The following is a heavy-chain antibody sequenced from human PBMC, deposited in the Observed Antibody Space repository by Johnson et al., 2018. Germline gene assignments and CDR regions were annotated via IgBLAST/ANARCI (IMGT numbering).Heavy chain of an antibody. CDR3: TRGPDYYDSSGYSLFDY. V-gene: IGHV4-59*01. J-gene: IGHJ4*02. Sequence: QVQLQESGPGLVKPSETLSLTCTVSGGSISNYLWNWIRQPPGKGLEWIGNIYTSGNTKYSASLRSRVTMSVDTSKNQFSLKVNSVTAADTAVYYCTRGPDYYDSSGYSLFDYWGQGTLVTVSS. CDR1: GGSISNYL. CDR2: IYTSGNT. D-gene: IGHD3-22*01.